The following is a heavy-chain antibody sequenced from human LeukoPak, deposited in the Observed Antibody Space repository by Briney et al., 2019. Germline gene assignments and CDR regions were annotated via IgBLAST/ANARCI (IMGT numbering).Heavy chain of an antibody. CDR2: IIPIFGTA. CDR3: ARDQKITIFGVVPITNAFDI. V-gene: IGHV1-69*13. D-gene: IGHD3-3*01. Sequence: ASVKVSCKASGYTFTSYGISWVRQAPGQGLEWMGGIIPIFGTANYAQKFQGRVTITADESTSTAYMELSSLRSEDTAVYYCARDQKITIFGVVPITNAFDIWGQGTMVTVSS. CDR1: GYTFTSYG. J-gene: IGHJ3*02.